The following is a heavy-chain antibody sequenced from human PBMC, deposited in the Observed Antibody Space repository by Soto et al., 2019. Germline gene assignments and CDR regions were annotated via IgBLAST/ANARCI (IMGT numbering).Heavy chain of an antibody. CDR1: GFTFSSHA. CDR2: ISNSSGNI. CDR3: ARDRYRKTGSPGY. V-gene: IGHV3-21*01. D-gene: IGHD1-1*01. J-gene: IGHJ4*02. Sequence: GGSLRLSCTASGFTFSSHAMTWVRQAPGKGLEWVSGISNSSGNIYYADSVKGRFTISRDNAKNSLYLQMNSLRAEDTAVYYCARDRYRKTGSPGYWGQGTLVTVSS.